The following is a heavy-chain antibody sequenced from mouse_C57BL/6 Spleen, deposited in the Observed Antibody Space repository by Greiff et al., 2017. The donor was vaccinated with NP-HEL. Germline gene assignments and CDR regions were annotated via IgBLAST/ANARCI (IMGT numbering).Heavy chain of an antibody. Sequence: EVQRVESGAELVRPGASVKLSCTASGFNIRDDYMHWVKQRPEQGLEWIGWIDPENGDTEYASKFKGKATITADTSSNTAYLQLSSLTSEDTAVYYCTTYYYGSNAYWGQGTLVTVSA. CDR3: TTYYYGSNAY. D-gene: IGHD1-1*01. V-gene: IGHV14-4*01. J-gene: IGHJ3*01. CDR1: GFNIRDDY. CDR2: IDPENGDT.